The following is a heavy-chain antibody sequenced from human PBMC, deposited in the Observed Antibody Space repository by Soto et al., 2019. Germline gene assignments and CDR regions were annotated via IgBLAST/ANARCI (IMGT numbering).Heavy chain of an antibody. V-gene: IGHV3-33*01. CDR3: ARVRVAFSYYYYGMDV. J-gene: IGHJ6*02. CDR1: GFTFSSYG. Sequence: GGSLRLSCAASGFTFSSYGMHWVRQAPGKGLEWVAVIWYDGRNKYYADSVKGRFTISRDNSKNTLDLQMDSLRAEDTAVYYCARVRVAFSYYYYGMDVWGQGTTVTVSS. CDR2: IWYDGRNK. D-gene: IGHD5-12*01.